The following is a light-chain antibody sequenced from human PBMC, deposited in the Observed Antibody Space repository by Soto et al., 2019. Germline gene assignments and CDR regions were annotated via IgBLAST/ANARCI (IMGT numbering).Light chain of an antibody. Sequence: QSVLTQPPSASGPPGQRVTISCSGGSSKIGSNSVSWYQQLPGTAPKLLIYISDQRPSGVPDRFSGSKSGTSASLAISGLQSEDEADYYCTAWDDSLNGFVFGGGTKVTVL. CDR2: ISD. J-gene: IGLJ2*01. CDR3: TAWDDSLNGFV. V-gene: IGLV1-44*01. CDR1: SSKIGSNS.